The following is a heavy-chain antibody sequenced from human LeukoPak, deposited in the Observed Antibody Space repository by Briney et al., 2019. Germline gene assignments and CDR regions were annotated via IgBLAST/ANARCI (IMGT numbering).Heavy chain of an antibody. CDR1: EFTFSSFA. J-gene: IGHJ6*02. V-gene: IGHV3-30-3*01. Sequence: PGGSLRLSCAASEFTFSSFALHWVRQAPGKGLEWVAVISYDGNSKYYTDSVKGRFTISRDNSKSTLYLQMNSLRSEDTAVYYCAREVPIFGVLTPDVWGQGTTVTVSS. D-gene: IGHD3-3*01. CDR2: ISYDGNSK. CDR3: AREVPIFGVLTPDV.